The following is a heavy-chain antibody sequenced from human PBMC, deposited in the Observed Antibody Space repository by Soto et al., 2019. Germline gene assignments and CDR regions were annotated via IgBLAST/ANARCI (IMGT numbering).Heavy chain of an antibody. CDR1: GFTFSSYA. D-gene: IGHD4-17*01. J-gene: IGHJ4*02. CDR2: ITGSGDNR. Sequence: HPGGSLRLSCAAPGFTFSSYAMSWVRQAPGKGLEWVSGITGSGDNRYYADSVKGRFTISRDNSKSTLYLQMNSLRVEDTAVFYCAKDYGNFWDPLDYWGQGTLVTVSS. V-gene: IGHV3-23*01. CDR3: AKDYGNFWDPLDY.